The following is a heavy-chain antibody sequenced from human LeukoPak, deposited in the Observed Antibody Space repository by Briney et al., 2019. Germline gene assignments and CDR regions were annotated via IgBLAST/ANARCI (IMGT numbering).Heavy chain of an antibody. D-gene: IGHD1-20*01. CDR1: SDLITSYDHW. V-gene: IGHV4-39*01. J-gene: IGHJ3*01. Sequence: PSDTLSLTCTVSSDLITSYDHWWDWVRLPPGRGLEWIGASFYTRRPFYNPSLQSRVTISVDPSKNQFSLDLRAGRAPGTAVQYCAKRRHNYYSYAGWGQGTRVTVSS. CDR2: SFYTRRP. CDR3: AKRRHNYYSYAG.